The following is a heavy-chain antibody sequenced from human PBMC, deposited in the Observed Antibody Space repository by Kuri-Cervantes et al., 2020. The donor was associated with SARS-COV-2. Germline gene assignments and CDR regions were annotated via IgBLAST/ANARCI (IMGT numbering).Heavy chain of an antibody. Sequence: GGSLRLSCAASGFTFSSYAMHWVRQAPGKGLEWVAVISYDGSNKYYADSVKGRFTISRDNSKNTLYLQMNSLRAEDTAVYYCARDGRRITIFGVVIITFDYWGQGTVVTVSS. J-gene: IGHJ4*02. D-gene: IGHD3-3*01. V-gene: IGHV3-30*04. CDR3: ARDGRRITIFGVVIITFDY. CDR1: GFTFSSYA. CDR2: ISYDGSNK.